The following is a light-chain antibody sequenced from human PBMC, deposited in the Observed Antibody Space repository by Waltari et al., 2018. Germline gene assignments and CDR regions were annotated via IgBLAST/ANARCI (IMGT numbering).Light chain of an antibody. J-gene: IGLJ3*02. CDR1: SRDVGGYDY. CDR2: NVK. Sequence: QSALTQPASVSGSPGQSITIPCTGTSRDVGGYDYVSWYQQHSGKAPKLIIFNVKNRPSGVSPRFSGSKSGNTASLTISGLQAEDEAHYYCNSYTSSASRVFGGGTKLTVL. V-gene: IGLV2-14*03. CDR3: NSYTSSASRV.